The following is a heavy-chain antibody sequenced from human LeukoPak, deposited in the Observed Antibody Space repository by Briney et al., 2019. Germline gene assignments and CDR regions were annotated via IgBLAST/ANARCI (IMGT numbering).Heavy chain of an antibody. CDR1: GGTFSSYA. CDR2: IIPIFGTA. D-gene: IGHD3-3*01. V-gene: IGHV1-69*13. J-gene: IGHJ6*03. CDR3: ASQVTIFGVVITRHYYFMDV. Sequence: SSVKVSCKASGGTFSSYAISWVRQAPGQGLEWMGGIIPIFGTANYAQKFQGRVTITADESASTAYMELSSLRSEDTAVYYCASQVTIFGVVITRHYYFMDVWGKGTTVTVSS.